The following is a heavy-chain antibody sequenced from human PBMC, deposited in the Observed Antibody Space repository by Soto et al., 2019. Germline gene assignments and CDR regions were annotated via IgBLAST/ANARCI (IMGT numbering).Heavy chain of an antibody. CDR2: IYPGDSDT. CDR3: ARQRMVRGVIPDPYYYYGMDV. V-gene: IGHV5-51*01. J-gene: IGHJ6*02. D-gene: IGHD3-10*01. CDR1: GYSFTSYW. Sequence: PGESLKISCKGSGYSFTSYWIGWVRQMPGKGLEWMGIIYPGDSDTRYSPSFQGQVTISADKSISTAYLQWSSLKASDTAMYYCARQRMVRGVIPDPYYYYGMDVWGQGTTVTVSS.